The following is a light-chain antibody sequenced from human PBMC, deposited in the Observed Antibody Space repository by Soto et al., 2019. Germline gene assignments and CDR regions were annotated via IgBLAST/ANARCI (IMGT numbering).Light chain of an antibody. CDR2: GAS. J-gene: IGKJ3*01. CDR3: QQYDDRPPFT. CDR1: QSVGSN. Sequence: ETALTQSPATLSVSPGERAILSCRASQSVGSNLAWYQQKPGLAPRLLIYGASTRPTGIPARFSGSGSGTEFNLTISSLQSEDFAVYYCQQYDDRPPFTFGPGTRVDMK. V-gene: IGKV3-15*01.